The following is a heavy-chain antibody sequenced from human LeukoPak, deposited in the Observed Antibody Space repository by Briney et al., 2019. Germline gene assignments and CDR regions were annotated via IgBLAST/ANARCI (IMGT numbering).Heavy chain of an antibody. V-gene: IGHV5-51*01. CDR3: ARRKGCSSTSCPPDY. CDR2: IYPGDSDT. Sequence: GESLKISCRGSGYSFTTYWIGWVRQMPGKGLEWMGIIYPGDSDTRYSPSFQGQVTMSADKSINTAYLQWSGLKASDTAMYYCARRKGCSSTSCPPDYWGQGTLVTVSS. D-gene: IGHD2-2*01. J-gene: IGHJ4*02. CDR1: GYSFTTYW.